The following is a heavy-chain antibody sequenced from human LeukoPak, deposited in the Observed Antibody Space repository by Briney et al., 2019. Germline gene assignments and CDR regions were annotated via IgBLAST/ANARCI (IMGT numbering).Heavy chain of an antibody. CDR1: GFTFSSYD. D-gene: IGHD3-10*01. Sequence: GGSLRLSCAASGFTFSSYDMHWVRQAPGKGLEWVAVIWYDGSNKYYADSVKGRFTISRDNSKNTLYLQMNSLRAEDTAVYYCARDPGDVTMVRGVTALKYYFDYWGQGTLVTVSS. CDR2: IWYDGSNK. J-gene: IGHJ4*02. CDR3: ARDPGDVTMVRGVTALKYYFDY. V-gene: IGHV3-33*01.